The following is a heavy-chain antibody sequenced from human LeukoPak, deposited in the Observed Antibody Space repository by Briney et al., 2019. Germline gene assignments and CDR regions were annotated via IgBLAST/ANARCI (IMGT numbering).Heavy chain of an antibody. CDR1: RHTVSTYA. V-gene: IGHV1-3*01. CDR3: TRGSSFTWPRAYWPFDY. CDR2: IKAGNGVA. Sequence: GASVEACCKPVRHTVSTYAAHWGRRAAGLRVKGWGWIKAGNGVAKYSQKFQFRVAITRATSAKTAYRVLSNLTSEDTAVYYCTRGSSFTWPRAYWPFDYWGQGTLVTVSS. D-gene: IGHD2-2*01. J-gene: IGHJ4*02.